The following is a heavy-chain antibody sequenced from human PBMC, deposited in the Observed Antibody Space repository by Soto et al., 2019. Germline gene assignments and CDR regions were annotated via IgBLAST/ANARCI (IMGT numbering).Heavy chain of an antibody. CDR3: ARVYDFWSGYYLY. CDR1: GYTFTSYA. J-gene: IGHJ4*02. V-gene: IGHV1-3*01. Sequence: GASVKVSCKASGYTFTSYARHWVRQAPGQRLEWMGWINAGNGNTKYSQKFQGRVTITRDTSASTAYMELSSLRSEDTAVYYCARVYDFWSGYYLYWGQGTLVTSPQ. D-gene: IGHD3-3*01. CDR2: INAGNGNT.